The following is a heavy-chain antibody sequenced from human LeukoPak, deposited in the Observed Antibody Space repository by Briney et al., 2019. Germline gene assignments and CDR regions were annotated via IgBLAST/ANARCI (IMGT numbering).Heavy chain of an antibody. Sequence: GGSVRLYCAASGFTLSSFCMHWLRQAQGKGLVWVSRINSDGSSTSYADSVKGRFTISRDNAKNTLYLQMNSMRAEDTAVYYCARDRRLYYYDSRDAFDIWGQGTMVTVSS. CDR3: ARDRRLYYYDSRDAFDI. V-gene: IGHV3-74*01. J-gene: IGHJ3*02. CDR2: INSDGSST. CDR1: GFTLSSFC. D-gene: IGHD3-22*01.